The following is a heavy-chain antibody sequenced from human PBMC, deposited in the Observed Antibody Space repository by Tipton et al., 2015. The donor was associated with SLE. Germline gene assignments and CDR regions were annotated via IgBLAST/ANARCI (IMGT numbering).Heavy chain of an antibody. CDR1: GGSISSYY. CDR2: ISGSGGST. CDR3: ARDTIFGVAVDY. J-gene: IGHJ4*02. V-gene: IGHV3-23*01. D-gene: IGHD3-3*01. Sequence: LSLTCTVSGGSISSYYWSWVRQAPGKGLEWVSAISGSGGSTYYADSVKGRFTISRDNSKNTLYLQMNSLRAEDTAVYYCARDTIFGVAVDYWGQGTLVTASS.